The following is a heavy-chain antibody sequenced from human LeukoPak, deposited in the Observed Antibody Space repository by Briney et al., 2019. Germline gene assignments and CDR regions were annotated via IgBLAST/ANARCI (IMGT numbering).Heavy chain of an antibody. Sequence: SGGSLRLLCAASGFPFSIYSMKWVRQAPGKGLVCVSSISSSSSYIYYADSVKGRFTISRDNAKNSQYLQMNSLRAEDTAVYYGARDDNSGYYYQAFDYGGQGTLVTVSS. CDR2: ISSSSSYI. V-gene: IGHV3-21*01. CDR1: GFPFSIYS. D-gene: IGHD3-22*01. J-gene: IGHJ4*02. CDR3: ARDDNSGYYYQAFDY.